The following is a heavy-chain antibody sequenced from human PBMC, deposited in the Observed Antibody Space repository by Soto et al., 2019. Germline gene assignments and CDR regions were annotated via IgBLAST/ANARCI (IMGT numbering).Heavy chain of an antibody. CDR1: GGTFSSYA. D-gene: IGHD3-10*01. Sequence: QVQLVQSGAEVKKPGSSVKVSCKASGGTFSSYAISWVRQAPGQGLEWMGGIIPIFGTANYAQKFQGRVTITAXXSXSXXYMELSSLRSEDTAVYYCARVGPMVRGVDKYGMDVWGQGTTVTVSS. V-gene: IGHV1-69*12. CDR2: IIPIFGTA. J-gene: IGHJ6*02. CDR3: ARVGPMVRGVDKYGMDV.